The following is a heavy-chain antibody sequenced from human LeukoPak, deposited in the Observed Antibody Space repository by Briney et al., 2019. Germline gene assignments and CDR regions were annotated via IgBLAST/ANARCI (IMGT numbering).Heavy chain of an antibody. D-gene: IGHD1-26*01. J-gene: IGHJ4*02. Sequence: PSETLSLTCGVSGGSISNTNWWSWVRQPPGQGLEWIGEISLSGVTNYNPSLKSRVTMSLDRSKNHFSLTLTSVTAADTAVYYCSRESGAFSPFGYWGQGTLVTVSS. CDR3: SRESGAFSPFGY. CDR1: GGSISNTNW. V-gene: IGHV4-4*02. CDR2: ISLSGVT.